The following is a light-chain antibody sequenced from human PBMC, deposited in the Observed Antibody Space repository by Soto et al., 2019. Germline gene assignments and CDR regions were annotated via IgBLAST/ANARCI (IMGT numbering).Light chain of an antibody. V-gene: IGKV1-5*03. J-gene: IGKJ4*02. Sequence: DILMTQSPSTLPASVGDRVTISCRASQSISSWLAWYQQKPGKAPKLLIYKASSLQSGDPSRFSGSGSGTEFTLTISSLQPDDFATYYCQQYNSFPPSFGGGTKVEIK. CDR1: QSISSW. CDR3: QQYNSFPPS. CDR2: KAS.